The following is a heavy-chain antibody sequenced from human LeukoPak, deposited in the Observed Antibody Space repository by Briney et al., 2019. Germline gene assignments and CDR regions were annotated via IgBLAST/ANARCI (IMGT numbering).Heavy chain of an antibody. V-gene: IGHV3-48*01. CDR2: ISSSSSTI. J-gene: IGHJ3*02. CDR1: GFTFSSYS. D-gene: IGHD2-15*01. Sequence: GGSLRLSCAASGFTFSSYSMNWVRQAPGKGLEWVSSISSSSSTIYYADSVKGRFTISRDNAKNSLYLQMNSLRAEDTAVYYCARDGSSGYCSGGSCYFWTADAFDIWGQGTMVTVS. CDR3: ARDGSSGYCSGGSCYFWTADAFDI.